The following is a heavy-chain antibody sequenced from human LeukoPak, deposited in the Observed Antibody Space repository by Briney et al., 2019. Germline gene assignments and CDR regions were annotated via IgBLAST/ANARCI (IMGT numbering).Heavy chain of an antibody. Sequence: SETLSLTCTVSGGSISSYYWSWIRQPPGKGLEWIGYIYYSGSTNYNPSLKSRVTISVGTSKNQFSLKLSSVTAADTAVYYCATTVVDYYDSSGYYLDYWGQGTLVTVSS. J-gene: IGHJ4*02. D-gene: IGHD3-22*01. CDR3: ATTVVDYYDSSGYYLDY. CDR2: IYYSGST. CDR1: GGSISSYY. V-gene: IGHV4-59*01.